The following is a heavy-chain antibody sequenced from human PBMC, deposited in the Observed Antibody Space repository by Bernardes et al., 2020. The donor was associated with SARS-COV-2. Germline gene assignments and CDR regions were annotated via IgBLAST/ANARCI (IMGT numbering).Heavy chain of an antibody. CDR2: IFPSGRT. Sequence: SETLSLTCSVSAGSMSNNVWWSWVRQPPGKGLEWIGEIFPSGRTNYNPSLKSRANMSVDKSKNQFSLKLSSVTAADTAVYYCARLLSTWSPFVYWGQGILVTVSS. V-gene: IGHV4-4*02. CDR1: AGSMSNNVW. J-gene: IGHJ4*02. CDR3: ARLLSTWSPFVY. D-gene: IGHD2-8*02.